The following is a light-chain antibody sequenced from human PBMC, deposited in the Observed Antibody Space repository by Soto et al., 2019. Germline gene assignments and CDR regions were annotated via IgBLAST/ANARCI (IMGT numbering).Light chain of an antibody. J-gene: IGKJ1*01. CDR2: KAS. CDR1: QTISSW. V-gene: IGKV1-5*03. Sequence: DIQMTQSPSTLSGSVGDRVTITCRASQTISSWLAWYQQKPGKAPKLLIYKASTLKSGVPSRFSGSGSGTEFTLTISSLKNDDFETYYCLQYHTYRTFGQGTKVDIK. CDR3: LQYHTYRT.